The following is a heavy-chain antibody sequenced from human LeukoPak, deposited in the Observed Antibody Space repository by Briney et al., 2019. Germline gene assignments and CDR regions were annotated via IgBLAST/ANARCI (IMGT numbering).Heavy chain of an antibody. V-gene: IGHV4-34*01. CDR2: INHSGST. Sequence: SETLSLTCAVYGGSFSGYYWSWIRQPPGKGLEWIGEINHSGSTNYNPSLKSRVTISVDTSKNQFSLKLSSVTAADTAVYYCARVHSSSWYGAFFGYWGQGTLVTVSS. CDR3: ARVHSSSWYGAFFGY. J-gene: IGHJ4*02. CDR1: GGSFSGYY. D-gene: IGHD6-13*01.